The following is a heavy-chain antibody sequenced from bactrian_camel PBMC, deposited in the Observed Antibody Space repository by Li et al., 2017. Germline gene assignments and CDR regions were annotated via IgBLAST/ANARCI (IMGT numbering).Heavy chain of an antibody. CDR3: AAGRPFRSCSGGNFVY. CDR1: GDISSDYC. V-gene: IGHV3-2*01. Sequence: HVLLVESGGGSVQAGGSLRLSCAASGDISSDYCMGWFRQAPGNSREDVASMYTRSGKSFYADSVKGRFTISKDNARNTLYLQMNSLKPEDTAIYYCAAGRPFRSCSGGNFVYWGQGTQVTVS. D-gene: IGHD2*01. J-gene: IGHJ6*01. CDR2: MYTRSGKS.